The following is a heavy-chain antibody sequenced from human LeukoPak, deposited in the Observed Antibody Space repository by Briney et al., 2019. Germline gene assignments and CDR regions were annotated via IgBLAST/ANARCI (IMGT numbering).Heavy chain of an antibody. CDR3: ARVTGGDSNWFDP. CDR2: IYTSGST. CDR1: GGSISSGSYY. J-gene: IGHJ5*02. Sequence: SQTLSLTCTVSGGSISSGSYYWSWIRQPAGKGLEWIGRIYTSGSTNYNPSLKSPVTISVDTSKNQFSLKLSSVTAADTAVYYCARVTGGDSNWFDPWGQGTLVTVPS. D-gene: IGHD2-21*02. V-gene: IGHV4-61*02.